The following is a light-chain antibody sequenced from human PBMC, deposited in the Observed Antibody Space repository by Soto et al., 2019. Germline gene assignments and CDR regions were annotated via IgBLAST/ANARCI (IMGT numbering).Light chain of an antibody. J-gene: IGKJ2*01. Sequence: EIVLTQSPATLSLSPGERATLSCRASQTVSTHLAWYQQKPGQAPRLLIYDASNRATGIPPRFSGSGSGTDFTLTISSLEPEDFAVYYCQLSSNWPRTRYTFGQGTKV. CDR1: QTVSTH. V-gene: IGKV3-11*01. CDR2: DAS. CDR3: QLSSNWPRTRYT.